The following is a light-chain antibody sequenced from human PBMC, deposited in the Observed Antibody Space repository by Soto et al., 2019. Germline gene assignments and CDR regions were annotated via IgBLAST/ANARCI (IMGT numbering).Light chain of an antibody. Sequence: DIQMTQSPSTLSASVGDRVTITCRASQSISSWLAWYQQKPGKAPNLLIYKASSLESGVPSRFSGSGSGTEFTLTISSLQPDDFATYYCQQYKSYSALTFGGGTKVEI. V-gene: IGKV1-5*03. J-gene: IGKJ4*01. CDR1: QSISSW. CDR2: KAS. CDR3: QQYKSYSALT.